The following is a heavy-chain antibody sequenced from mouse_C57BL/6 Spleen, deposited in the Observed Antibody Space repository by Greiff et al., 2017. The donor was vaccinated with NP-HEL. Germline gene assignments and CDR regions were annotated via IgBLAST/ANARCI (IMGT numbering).Heavy chain of an antibody. V-gene: IGHV1-39*01. CDR1: GYSFTDYN. CDR3: ARCQGYDGYWYFYV. CDR2: INPNYGTT. Sequence: VQLKESGPELVKPGASVKISCKASGYSFTDYNMNWVKQSHGKSLEWIGVINPNYGTTSYNQKFKGKATLTVDQSSSSAYMQLNSLTSEDSAFYYCARCQGYDGYWYFYVWGTGTTVTVSS. J-gene: IGHJ1*03. D-gene: IGHD2-2*01.